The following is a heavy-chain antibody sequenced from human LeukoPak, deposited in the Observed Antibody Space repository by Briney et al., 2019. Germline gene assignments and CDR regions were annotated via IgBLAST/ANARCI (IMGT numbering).Heavy chain of an antibody. J-gene: IGHJ3*02. CDR2: IKHDGSEK. Sequence: PGGSLRLSCAASGFAFSSYWMTWVRQAPGRGLEWVAYIKHDGSEKYYVDSVKGRITISRDNAKNSLFLEMNSLRAEDTAVYYCAREGSSDAFDIWGQGTMVTVSS. CDR1: GFAFSSYW. CDR3: AREGSSDAFDI. V-gene: IGHV3-7*01. D-gene: IGHD1-26*01.